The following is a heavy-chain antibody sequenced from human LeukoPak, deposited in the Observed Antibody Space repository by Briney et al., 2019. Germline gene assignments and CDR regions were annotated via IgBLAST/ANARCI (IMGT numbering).Heavy chain of an antibody. CDR2: FDPEDGET. CDR1: GYTLTELS. D-gene: IGHD6-13*01. CDR3: ATSPIAAAGTSHFDY. J-gene: IGHJ4*02. Sequence: ASVKVSCKVSGYTLTELSMHWVRQAPGKGLEWMGGFDPEDGETIYAQKFQGRVTMTEDTSTDTAYMELSSLRSEDTAVYYCATSPIAAAGTSHFDYWGQGTLVTVSS. V-gene: IGHV1-24*01.